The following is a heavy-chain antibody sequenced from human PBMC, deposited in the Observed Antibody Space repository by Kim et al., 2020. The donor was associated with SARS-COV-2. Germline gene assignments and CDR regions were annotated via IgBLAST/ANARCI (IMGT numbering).Heavy chain of an antibody. D-gene: IGHD3-16*01. CDR2: IKPDGSDK. V-gene: IGHV3-7*01. CDR1: GFALSSYW. J-gene: IGHJ4*02. Sequence: GSLRLSCAASGFALSSYWMSWARQAPGKGLEWVANIKPDGSDKNYVDSVKGRFAISRDNAKNSLYLQMHSLRVEDTAVYYCARGGRADYWGQGTLVTVSS. CDR3: ARGGRADY.